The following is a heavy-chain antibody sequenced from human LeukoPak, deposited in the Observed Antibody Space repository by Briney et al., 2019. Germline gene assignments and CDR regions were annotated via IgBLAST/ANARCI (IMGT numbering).Heavy chain of an antibody. CDR1: GFTFSSYA. CDR3: ASFDIVATIAFDY. CDR2: ISGSGGST. J-gene: IGHJ4*02. V-gene: IGHV3-23*01. D-gene: IGHD5-12*01. Sequence: PGGSLRLSCAASGFTFSSYAMSWVRQAPGKGLEWVSAISGSGGSTYYADSVKGRFTISRDNSKNTLYLQMNSLRAEDTAVYYCASFDIVATIAFDYWGQGTLVTVSS.